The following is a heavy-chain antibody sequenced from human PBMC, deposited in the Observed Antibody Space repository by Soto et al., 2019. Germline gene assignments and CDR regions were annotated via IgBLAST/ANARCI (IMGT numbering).Heavy chain of an antibody. CDR1: GYTFTSYG. CDR2: IGLYNGKT. V-gene: IGHV1-18*01. D-gene: IGHD6-13*01. CDR3: AREGDSSIRPSAFDI. J-gene: IGHJ3*02. Sequence: QVQHVQSGPEVKKPGASVKVSCEASGYTFTSYGISWVRQAPGEGLEWMGWIGLYNGKTEYAQKVQGRVTMTRDTSTSTAYMELRSLKSDDTAVYYCAREGDSSIRPSAFDIWGQGTMVTVAS.